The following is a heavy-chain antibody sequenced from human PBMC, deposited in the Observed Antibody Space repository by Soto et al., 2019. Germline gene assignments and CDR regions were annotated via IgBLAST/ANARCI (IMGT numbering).Heavy chain of an antibody. CDR3: ARGDVYYYDSSGYFHYFDY. Sequence: QVQLVQSGAEVKKPGSSVKVSCKASGGTFSSYAISWVRQAPGQGLEWMGGIIPIFGTANYAQKFPGRVTITADESTSTAYMELSRLRSEDTAVYYCARGDVYYYDSSGYFHYFDYWGQGTLVTVSS. CDR2: IIPIFGTA. J-gene: IGHJ4*02. D-gene: IGHD3-22*01. CDR1: GGTFSSYA. V-gene: IGHV1-69*01.